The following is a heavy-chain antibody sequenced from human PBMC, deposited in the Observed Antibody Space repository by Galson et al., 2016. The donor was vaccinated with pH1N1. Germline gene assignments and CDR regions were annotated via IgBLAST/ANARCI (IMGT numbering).Heavy chain of an antibody. CDR2: IKQAGSEK. V-gene: IGHV3-7*01. CDR3: TSHVNTLGGA. CDR1: GLTFSNYW. Sequence: SLRLSCAASGLTFSNYWMSWVRQAPGKGLEWVANIKQAGSEKYYVGSVKGRFTISRDNAKNSLYLQMNSLRAEDTAVYYCTSHVNTLGGAWGQGTLVTVSS. D-gene: IGHD3-16*01. J-gene: IGHJ4*02.